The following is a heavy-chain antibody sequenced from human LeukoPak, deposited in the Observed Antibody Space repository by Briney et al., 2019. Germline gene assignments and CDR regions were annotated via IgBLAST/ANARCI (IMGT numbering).Heavy chain of an antibody. CDR3: ARAPTYSGYDSRVFDY. J-gene: IGHJ4*02. CDR2: IYHSGST. D-gene: IGHD5-12*01. CDR1: GGSISSSNW. V-gene: IGHV4-4*02. Sequence: SGTLSLTCAVSGGSISSSNWWSWVRQPPGKGLEWIGEIYHSGSTNYNPSLKSRVTISVDKSKNQFSLKLSSVTAADTAVYYCARAPTYSGYDSRVFDYWGQGTLVTVSS.